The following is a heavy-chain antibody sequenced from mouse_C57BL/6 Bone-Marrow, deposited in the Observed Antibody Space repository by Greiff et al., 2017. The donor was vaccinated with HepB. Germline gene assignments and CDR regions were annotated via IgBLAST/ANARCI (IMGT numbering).Heavy chain of an antibody. D-gene: IGHD1-2*01. CDR2: INPGSGGT. Sequence: QVQLQQSGAELVRPGTSVKVSCKASGYAFTNYLIEWVKQRPGQGLEWIGVINPGSGGTNYNEKFKGKATLTADKSSSTAYMQLSSLTSEDSAVYFYARSITTASYYFDYWGQGTTLTVSS. J-gene: IGHJ2*01. CDR1: GYAFTNYL. V-gene: IGHV1-54*01. CDR3: ARSITTASYYFDY.